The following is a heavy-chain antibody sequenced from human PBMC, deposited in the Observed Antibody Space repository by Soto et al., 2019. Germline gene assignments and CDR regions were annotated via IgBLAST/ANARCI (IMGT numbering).Heavy chain of an antibody. Sequence: PSETLSLTCTVSGASISSSTYYWGWIRQPPGKGLEWIGNIYYSGNTNYNPSLRSRIIISVDTSKNQFFLNLSSVTAADTAVYLCARGPSLKAHLDYWGPGTLVTVSS. J-gene: IGHJ4*02. CDR2: IYYSGNT. V-gene: IGHV4-39*07. CDR3: ARGPSLKAHLDY. CDR1: GASISSSTYY.